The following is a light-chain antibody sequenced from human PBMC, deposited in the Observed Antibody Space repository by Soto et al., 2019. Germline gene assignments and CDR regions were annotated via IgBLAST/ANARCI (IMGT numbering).Light chain of an antibody. J-gene: IGKJ1*01. CDR3: RQNNSYLM. Sequence: DILMTQSPSTLSASVGDRVTITCRASKSIGSWLAWYQQKAGKAPKLLIHKASTLESGVPARFSGSRSGTDFTHTISSLQADYYGTYYGRQNNSYLMFDPGTKVEI. CDR2: KAS. CDR1: KSIGSW. V-gene: IGKV1-5*03.